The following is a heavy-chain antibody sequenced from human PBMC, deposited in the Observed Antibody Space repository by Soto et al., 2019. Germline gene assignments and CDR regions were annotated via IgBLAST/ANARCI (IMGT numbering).Heavy chain of an antibody. V-gene: IGHV3-30-3*01. Sequence: GGSLRLSCAASGFTFSSYAMHWVRQAPGKGLEWVAVISYDGSNKYYADSVKGRFTISRDNSKNTLYLQMNSLRAEDTAVYYCARGGSQDDFWSGYPNYYGMDVWGQGTTVTLSS. D-gene: IGHD3-3*01. CDR3: ARGGSQDDFWSGYPNYYGMDV. J-gene: IGHJ6*02. CDR2: ISYDGSNK. CDR1: GFTFSSYA.